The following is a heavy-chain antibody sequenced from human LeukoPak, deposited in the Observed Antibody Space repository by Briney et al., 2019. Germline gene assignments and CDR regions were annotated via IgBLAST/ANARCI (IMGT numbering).Heavy chain of an antibody. CDR3: AKALVGITTFDY. Sequence: GGSLRLSCVASGFTFSSYALSWVRQAPGKGLEWVSAISGGGGSTYYADSVKGRFTISRDNSKNTLYLQMNSLRAEDTAVYHCAKALVGITTFDYWGQGTLVTVSS. V-gene: IGHV3-23*01. D-gene: IGHD3-22*01. CDR1: GFTFSSYA. CDR2: ISGGGGST. J-gene: IGHJ4*02.